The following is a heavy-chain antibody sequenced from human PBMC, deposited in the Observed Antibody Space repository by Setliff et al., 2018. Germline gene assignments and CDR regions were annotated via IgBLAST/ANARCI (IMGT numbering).Heavy chain of an antibody. CDR3: AREVGTSTSSDAFDV. V-gene: IGHV4-30-4*08. D-gene: IGHD1-26*01. Sequence: SETLSLTCTVSGDSISSGDYFWIWIRQPPGKGLEWIAYIYHSGSAYYNPSLKSRVTMSVDTSKNQFSLHLTSVTAADTAVYYCAREVGTSTSSDAFDVWVQGMMVTVSS. CDR2: IYHSGSA. J-gene: IGHJ3*01. CDR1: GDSISSGDYF.